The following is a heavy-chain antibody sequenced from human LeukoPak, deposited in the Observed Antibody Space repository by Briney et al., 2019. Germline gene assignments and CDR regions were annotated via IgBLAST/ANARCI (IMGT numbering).Heavy chain of an antibody. D-gene: IGHD3-9*01. V-gene: IGHV1-69*13. J-gene: IGHJ4*02. Sequence: SVKVSCKASGYTFTSYYMHWVRQAPGQGLEWMGGVIPIFGTANYAQKFQGRVTITADESTSTAYMELSSLRSEDTAVYYCARGPLELRYFDWLLSLDYWGQGTLVTVSS. CDR3: ARGPLELRYFDWLLSLDY. CDR1: GYTFTSYY. CDR2: VIPIFGTA.